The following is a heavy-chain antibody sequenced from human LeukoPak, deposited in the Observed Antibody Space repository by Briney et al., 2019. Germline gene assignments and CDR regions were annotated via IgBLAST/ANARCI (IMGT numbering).Heavy chain of an antibody. V-gene: IGHV4-38-2*01. Sequence: SETLSLTCAVSNYSISSGYYWGWIRQPPGNGLEWIGSIYHSGSTYYNPSLKRQFTLPVDTSKNPFSVKLSSVTAADTAVYYCARVYSTGWRFFDYWGQGTLVTVSS. J-gene: IGHJ4*02. CDR1: NYSISSGYY. CDR2: IYHSGST. D-gene: IGHD6-19*01. CDR3: ARVYSTGWRFFDY.